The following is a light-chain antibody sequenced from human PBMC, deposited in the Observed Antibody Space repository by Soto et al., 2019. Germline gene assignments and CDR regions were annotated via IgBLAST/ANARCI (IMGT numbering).Light chain of an antibody. CDR3: LMDNSYQLT. Sequence: DIQMTQSPSSLSASVGDSVTITCRASQGIRNDLGWYQQKPGKAPKRLIYAASSLQSGVPSRFSGSRSGPESALTISRLQPEDFLNCCCLMDNSYQLTFRGGTHVEIQ. V-gene: IGKV1-17*01. J-gene: IGKJ4*01. CDR1: QGIRND. CDR2: AAS.